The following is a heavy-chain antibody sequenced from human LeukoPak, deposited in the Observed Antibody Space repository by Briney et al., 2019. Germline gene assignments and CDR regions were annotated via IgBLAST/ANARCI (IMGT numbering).Heavy chain of an antibody. CDR1: GYTFTSYY. Sequence: ASVKVSCKASGYTFTSYYMHWVRQAPGQGLEWMGWLNPGPGGTLYAQKFQGSVTMIRDMSMTTAYMELTELRSDDTAVYYCAAQRDPRPFDHWGQGTLITVSS. CDR2: LNPGPGGT. CDR3: AAQRDPRPFDH. D-gene: IGHD5-24*01. V-gene: IGHV1-2*02. J-gene: IGHJ4*02.